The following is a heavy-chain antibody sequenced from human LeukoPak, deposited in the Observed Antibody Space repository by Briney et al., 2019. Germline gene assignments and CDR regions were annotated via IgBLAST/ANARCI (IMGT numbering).Heavy chain of an antibody. Sequence: GGSLRLSCAASGFTFSSYGMHWVRQAPGKGLEWVAVISYDGSNKYYADSVKGRFTISRDNSKNTLYLQMNSLRAEDTAVYYCARDPGYYYDSLLSPPDYWGQGTLVTVSS. J-gene: IGHJ4*02. V-gene: IGHV3-30*03. CDR1: GFTFSSYG. CDR2: ISYDGSNK. CDR3: ARDPGYYYDSLLSPPDY. D-gene: IGHD3-22*01.